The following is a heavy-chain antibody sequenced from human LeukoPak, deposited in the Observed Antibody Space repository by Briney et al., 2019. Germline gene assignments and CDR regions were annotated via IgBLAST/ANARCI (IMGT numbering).Heavy chain of an antibody. Sequence: PGGSLRLSCAASGFTFSSYSTNWVRQAPGKGLEGVSYISSSSSTIYYADSVKGRFTISRDNAKNSLYLQMNSLRAEDTAVYYCARDRRDWFGESVAFDIWGQGTMVTVSS. CDR2: ISSSSSTI. V-gene: IGHV3-48*01. J-gene: IGHJ3*02. CDR1: GFTFSSYS. D-gene: IGHD3-10*01. CDR3: ARDRRDWFGESVAFDI.